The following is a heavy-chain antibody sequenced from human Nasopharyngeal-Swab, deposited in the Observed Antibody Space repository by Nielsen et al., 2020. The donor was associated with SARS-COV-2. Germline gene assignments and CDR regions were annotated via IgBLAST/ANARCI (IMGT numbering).Heavy chain of an antibody. CDR2: ISYDGSNK. Sequence: GGSLRLSCAASGFTFSSYAMHWVCQAPGKGLEWVAVISYDGSNKYYADSVKGRFTISRDNSKNTLYLQMNSLRAEDTAVYYCARDLVGATYWGQGTLVTVSS. V-gene: IGHV3-30*04. CDR1: GFTFSSYA. D-gene: IGHD1-26*01. J-gene: IGHJ4*02. CDR3: ARDLVGATY.